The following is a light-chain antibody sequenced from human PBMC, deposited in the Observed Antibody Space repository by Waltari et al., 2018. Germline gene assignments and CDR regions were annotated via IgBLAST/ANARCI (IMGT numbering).Light chain of an antibody. V-gene: IGKV3-11*01. Sequence: EGVLTQSPTTLAVSPGERDTLACRAIQSMSSHLAWYQQKRGQAPRLVIYDAYVRATGIPARFSGSGSGTDFTLTISNLESEDFAVYYCQYRNSWPWTFGQGTKVEIK. CDR3: QYRNSWPWT. CDR1: QSMSSH. J-gene: IGKJ1*01. CDR2: DAY.